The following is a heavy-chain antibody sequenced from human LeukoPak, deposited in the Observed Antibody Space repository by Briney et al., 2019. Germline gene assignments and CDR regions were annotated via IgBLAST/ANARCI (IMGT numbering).Heavy chain of an antibody. CDR3: ARDVSGYSPPTGADY. CDR2: INSDGSST. J-gene: IGHJ4*02. V-gene: IGHV3-74*01. D-gene: IGHD3-22*01. CDR1: GFTFSSYW. Sequence: GGSLRLSCAASGFTFSSYWMHWVRQAPGKGLVWVSRINSDGSSTSYADSVKGRFTISRDNAKNTLHLQMNSLRAEDTAVYYCARDVSGYSPPTGADYWGQGTLVTVSS.